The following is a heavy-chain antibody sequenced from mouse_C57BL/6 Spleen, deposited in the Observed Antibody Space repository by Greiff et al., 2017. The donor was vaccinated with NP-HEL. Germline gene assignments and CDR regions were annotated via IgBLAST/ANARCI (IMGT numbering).Heavy chain of an antibody. V-gene: IGHV5-4*01. CDR1: GFTFSSYA. D-gene: IGHD2-3*01. Sequence: EVMLVESGGGLVKPGGSLKLSCAASGFTFSSYAMSWVRQTPEKRLEWVATISDGGSYTYYPDNVKGRFTISRDNAKNNLYLQMSHLKSEDTAMYYCARDRPIYDGYCGDFDVWGTGTTVTVSA. CDR3: ARDRPIYDGYCGDFDV. J-gene: IGHJ1*03. CDR2: ISDGGSYT.